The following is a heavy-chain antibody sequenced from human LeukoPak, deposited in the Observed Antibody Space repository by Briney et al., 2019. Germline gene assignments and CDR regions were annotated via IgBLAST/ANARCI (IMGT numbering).Heavy chain of an antibody. D-gene: IGHD3-22*01. CDR1: GFTFSSYA. V-gene: IGHV3-30-3*01. J-gene: IGHJ4*02. CDR3: ARDGRMGDSDEFDY. CDR2: ISYDGSNK. Sequence: GRSLRLSCAASGFTFSSYAMHWVRQAPGKGLEWVAVISYDGSNKYYADSVKGRFTISGGNSKNTLYLQMNSLRAEDTAVYYCARDGRMGDSDEFDYWGQGTLVTVSS.